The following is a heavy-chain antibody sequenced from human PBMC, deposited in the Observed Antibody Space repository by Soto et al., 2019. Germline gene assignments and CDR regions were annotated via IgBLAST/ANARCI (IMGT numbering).Heavy chain of an antibody. V-gene: IGHV1-69*02. D-gene: IGHD1-1*01. CDR2: IIPILGIA. CDR1: GGPFSSYT. J-gene: IGHJ4*02. Sequence: QVQLVQSGAEVKKPGSSVKVSCKASGGPFSSYTISWVRQAPGQGLEWMGRIIPILGIAHYPQKFQGRVQRTADKSTSPAYIEMSSLRYEDTAVYYCAGGAGTTEHWGQGTLVTVSS. CDR3: AGGAGTTEH.